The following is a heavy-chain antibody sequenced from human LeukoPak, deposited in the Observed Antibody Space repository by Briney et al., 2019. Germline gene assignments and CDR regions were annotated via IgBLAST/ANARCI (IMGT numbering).Heavy chain of an antibody. CDR3: ARETSSGYYDSSGSNYYYYGMDV. CDR1: GYTFTSYG. Sequence: ASVKVSCKASGYTFTSYGISWVRQAPGQGLEWMGWINAYNGNTNYAQKLQGRVTMTTDTSTSTAYMELRRMRSDDTAVYYCARETSSGYYDSSGSNYYYYGMDVWGQGTTVTVSS. CDR2: INAYNGNT. V-gene: IGHV1-18*01. J-gene: IGHJ6*01. D-gene: IGHD3-22*01.